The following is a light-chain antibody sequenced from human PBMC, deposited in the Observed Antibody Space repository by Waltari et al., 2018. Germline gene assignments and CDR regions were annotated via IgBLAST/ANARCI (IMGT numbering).Light chain of an antibody. CDR1: SSDVGGYNY. CDR2: EVN. Sequence: QSALTQPRSVSGSPGQSVTISCSGTSSDVGGYNYVSWYQQHPGKAPKFIIYEVNKRPAGAPDRVSGSKSGNTASPTISGLQDEDEADYYCYSYADSYTWVFGGGTKLTVL. CDR3: YSYADSYTWV. V-gene: IGLV2-11*01. J-gene: IGLJ3*02.